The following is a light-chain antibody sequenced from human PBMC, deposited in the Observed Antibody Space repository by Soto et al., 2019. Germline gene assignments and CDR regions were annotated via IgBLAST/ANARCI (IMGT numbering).Light chain of an antibody. CDR1: QSVGGN. J-gene: IGKJ2*01. V-gene: IGKV3-15*01. CDR3: QQYNNWPLYT. Sequence: EIVMTQSPATLSVSPGERATLSCRASQSVGGNLAWYQQRPGRAPRLLIYDASTRATDIPARFSGSGSGTEFTLTLSSLPSEDFALYYCQQYNNWPLYTFGQGTKLEIK. CDR2: DAS.